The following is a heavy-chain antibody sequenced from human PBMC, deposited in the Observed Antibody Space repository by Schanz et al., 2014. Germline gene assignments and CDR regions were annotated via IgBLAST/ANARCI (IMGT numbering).Heavy chain of an antibody. CDR2: IDTGVNT. D-gene: IGHD6-13*01. V-gene: IGHV3-23*01. CDR3: TRGLIAAAGEAFDY. Sequence: EVQLLESGGGLVQPGGSLRLSCAASGFTFGDYAMTWVRQAPGKGLEWVSAIDTGVNTYYADSVRGRFTMSRDNSKNTLYQQMNSLRAGDAAVYYGTRGLIAAAGEAFDYWGQGTLVAVSA. CDR1: GFTFGDYA. J-gene: IGHJ4*02.